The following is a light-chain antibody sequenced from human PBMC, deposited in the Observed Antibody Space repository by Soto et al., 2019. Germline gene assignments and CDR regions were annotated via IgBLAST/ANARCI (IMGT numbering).Light chain of an antibody. CDR1: QSVSTS. V-gene: IGKV3-11*01. J-gene: IGKJ1*01. Sequence: IVLTQSRVTLALSPGESAVPSCRASQSVSTSLAWYQHKPGQAPRLFIYDASKRAPGIPARFTGSGSGTDFTLTISSLEPEDIAVYYCQVRDVWPSFGQGTKV. CDR3: QVRDVWPS. CDR2: DAS.